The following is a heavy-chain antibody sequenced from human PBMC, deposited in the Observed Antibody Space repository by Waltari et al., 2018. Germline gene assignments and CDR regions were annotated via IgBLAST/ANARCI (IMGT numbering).Heavy chain of an antibody. D-gene: IGHD3-10*01. J-gene: IGHJ4*02. Sequence: QVQLVQSGAEVKEPGASVQVSCKASGYTFRTDYINWVRQGTGQGLEWMGWMNPNSGNTGYAPKFQGRVTMTRDTSISTAYMELSSLRSDDTAVYYCARGSRLGSGTFFPTATDNWAQGTPVTVSS. CDR3: ARGSRLGSGTFFPTATDN. CDR2: MNPNSGNT. V-gene: IGHV1-8*01. CDR1: GYTFRTDY.